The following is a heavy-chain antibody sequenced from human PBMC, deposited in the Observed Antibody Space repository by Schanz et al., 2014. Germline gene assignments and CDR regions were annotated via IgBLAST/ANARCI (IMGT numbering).Heavy chain of an antibody. CDR3: ARGPRPDLNYFDY. V-gene: IGHV3-9*01. CDR1: GFTFDDHA. J-gene: IGHJ4*02. CDR2: ISWNSGNI. Sequence: EVQLVESGGGLVQPGRSLRLSCAASGFTFDDHAMHWVRQVPGKGLEWVSGISWNSGNIVYADSVKGRFTISRDNAKNSLYLQMNSLRPEDTALYYCARGPRPDLNYFDYWGQGTLVTVSS.